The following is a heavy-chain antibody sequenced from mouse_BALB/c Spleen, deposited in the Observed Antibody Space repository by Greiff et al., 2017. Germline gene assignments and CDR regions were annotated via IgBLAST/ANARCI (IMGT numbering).Heavy chain of an antibody. CDR3: GRGQLGLRWFAY. V-gene: IGHV14-3*02. D-gene: IGHD3-2*01. CDR2: IDPANGNT. CDR1: GFNITDYY. Sequence: VHLKQSGAELVKPGASVKLSCTASGFNITDYYMHWVKQRPEQGLEWIGRIDPANGNTKYDPKFQGKATITADTSSNTAYLQRSSLTSEDSAVYYCGRGQLGLRWFAYWGQGTLVTVS. J-gene: IGHJ3*01.